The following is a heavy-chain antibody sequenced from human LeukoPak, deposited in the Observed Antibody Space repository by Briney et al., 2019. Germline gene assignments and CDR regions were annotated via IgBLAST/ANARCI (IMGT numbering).Heavy chain of an antibody. Sequence: GESLKISCKGSGYSFTSYWIGWVRQMPGKGPGWMGIIYPGDSDTRYSPSFQGQVTISADKSISTAYLQWSSLKASDTAMYYCAKSSSHSRSWYSADAFDVWGQGTMVTVSS. J-gene: IGHJ3*01. V-gene: IGHV5-51*01. CDR3: AKSSSHSRSWYSADAFDV. CDR2: IYPGDSDT. CDR1: GYSFTSYW. D-gene: IGHD6-13*01.